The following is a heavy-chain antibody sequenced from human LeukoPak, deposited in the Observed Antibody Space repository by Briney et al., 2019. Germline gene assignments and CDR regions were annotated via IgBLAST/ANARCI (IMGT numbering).Heavy chain of an antibody. Sequence: GASVKVSCKASGGTFSSYAISWVRQSPGQGREWMGGIIPIFGTANYAQKFQGRVTITAAESTSTAYMELSSMRSEDTAVYYCARVVAAAGKEVDYWGQGTLVTVSS. CDR1: GGTFSSYA. V-gene: IGHV1-69*13. J-gene: IGHJ4*02. CDR3: ARVVAAAGKEVDY. CDR2: IIPIFGTA. D-gene: IGHD6-13*01.